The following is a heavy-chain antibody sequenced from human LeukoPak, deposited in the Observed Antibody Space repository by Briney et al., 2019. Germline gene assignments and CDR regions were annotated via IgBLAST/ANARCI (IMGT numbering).Heavy chain of an antibody. J-gene: IGHJ3*02. Sequence: SVKVSCKASGGTFSTYTISWVRQAPGQGLEWMGRIIPIFGAANYAQKFQGRVTITTDESTSTAYMELSSLRSEDTTVYYCARESTVTTGAFDIWGQGTMVTVSS. D-gene: IGHD4-11*01. CDR3: ARESTVTTGAFDI. CDR1: GGTFSTYT. CDR2: IIPIFGAA. V-gene: IGHV1-69*05.